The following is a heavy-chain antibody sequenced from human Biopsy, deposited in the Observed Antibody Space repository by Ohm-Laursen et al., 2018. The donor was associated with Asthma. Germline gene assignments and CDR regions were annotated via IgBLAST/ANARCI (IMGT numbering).Heavy chain of an antibody. V-gene: IGHV3-30*03. J-gene: IGHJ4*02. D-gene: IGHD2-21*01. CDR1: GFTFSTYG. CDR3: VRWRSGYPDHYSDF. Sequence: SLRLSCTASGFTFSTYGMHWVRQAPGKGLEWVAVISYDGSTKYYADSVKGRFTISRDNSKNTLDLQMNSLRGDDTAVYYCVRWRSGYPDHYSDFWGLGTLVTVSS. CDR2: ISYDGSTK.